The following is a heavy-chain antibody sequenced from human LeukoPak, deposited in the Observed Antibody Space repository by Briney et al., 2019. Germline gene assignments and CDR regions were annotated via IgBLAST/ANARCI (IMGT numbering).Heavy chain of an antibody. V-gene: IGHV4-38-2*02. J-gene: IGHJ4*02. D-gene: IGHD3-16*01. CDR3: ARASFGGSTSAFEY. CDR1: GYFISGGYY. Sequence: SDTVSLICSVCGYFISGGYYWGWIRQSPGVGLEWIGSIHHSGTTYYNPSLKSRLTMSVDTSKNQFSLSLRSVTAADTAMYYCARASFGGSTSAFEYWGQGTLVPVPP. CDR2: IHHSGTT.